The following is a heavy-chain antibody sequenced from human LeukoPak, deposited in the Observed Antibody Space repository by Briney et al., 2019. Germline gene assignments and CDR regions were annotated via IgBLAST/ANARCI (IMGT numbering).Heavy chain of an antibody. Sequence: GGSLRLSCAASGFTVSSNYMSWVRQAPGKGLEWVSVNYSGGSTYYADSVKGRFTISRDNSKNTLYLQMNSLRAEDTAVYYCARSRPVWFGDQKPYGMDVWGQGTTVTVSS. CDR3: ARSRPVWFGDQKPYGMDV. J-gene: IGHJ6*02. CDR2: NYSGGST. D-gene: IGHD3-10*01. V-gene: IGHV3-66*01. CDR1: GFTVSSNY.